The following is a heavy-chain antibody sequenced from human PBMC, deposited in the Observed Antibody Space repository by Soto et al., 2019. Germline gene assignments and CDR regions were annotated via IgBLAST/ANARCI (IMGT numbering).Heavy chain of an antibody. J-gene: IGHJ4*01. CDR2: TYYRSKWYY. CDR3: ARGEQYSGRIFDY. Sequence: SQTLSLTCAITGDSVSSNSAGWSWVRQSPSRGLEWLGRTYYRSKWYYEYAVSVRGRITTNPDTSKNQYSLQLNSVTPEDTAVYFCARGEQYSGRIFDYWGQGILVTVSS. CDR1: GDSVSSNSAG. V-gene: IGHV6-1*01. D-gene: IGHD1-26*01.